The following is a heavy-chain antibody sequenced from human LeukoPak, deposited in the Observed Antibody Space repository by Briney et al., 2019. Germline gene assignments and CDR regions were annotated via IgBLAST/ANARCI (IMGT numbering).Heavy chain of an antibody. Sequence: SETLSLTCSVSGGSISSSSYYWGWIRQPPGKGLEWIGSIYYSGSTYYNASLKSRVTISGDTSKNQFSLKLTSVTAADTAVYYCAKNSPLSASDIWGQGTMVTVSS. CDR1: GGSISSSSYY. V-gene: IGHV4-39*07. D-gene: IGHD2/OR15-2a*01. CDR3: AKNSPLSASDI. J-gene: IGHJ3*02. CDR2: IYYSGST.